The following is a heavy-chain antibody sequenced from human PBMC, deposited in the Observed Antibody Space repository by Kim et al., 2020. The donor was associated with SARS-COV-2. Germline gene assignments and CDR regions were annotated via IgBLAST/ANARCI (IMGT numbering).Heavy chain of an antibody. CDR1: GFTFGDYA. D-gene: IGHD6-13*01. CDR3: TRGLRGYSMGY. Sequence: GGSLRLSCTASGFTFGDYAMRWFRQAPGKGLEWVGFIRSKAYGGTTEYAASVKGRFTISRDDSKSIAYLQMNSLKTEDTAVYYCTRGLRGYSMGYWGQGTLVTVSS. V-gene: IGHV3-49*03. CDR2: IRSKAYGGTT. J-gene: IGHJ4*02.